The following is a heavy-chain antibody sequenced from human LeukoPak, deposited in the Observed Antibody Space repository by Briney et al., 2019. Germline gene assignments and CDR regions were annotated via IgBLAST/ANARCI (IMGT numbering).Heavy chain of an antibody. CDR3: VRGDSVDY. CDR1: GFTLSHFG. CDR2: IHFNGTNK. V-gene: IGHV3-30*02. Sequence: QSGGSLRLSCVISGFTLSHFGIHWVRQAPGKGLDWVAFIHFNGTNKNYADSVKGRFTVSRDNSKNTVYLQMSSVRGEDTAVYYCVRGDSVDYWGQGTLVAVSA. J-gene: IGHJ4*02. D-gene: IGHD3-16*01.